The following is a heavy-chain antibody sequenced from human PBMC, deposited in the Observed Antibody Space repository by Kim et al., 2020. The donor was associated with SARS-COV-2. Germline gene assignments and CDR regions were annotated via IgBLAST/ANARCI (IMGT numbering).Heavy chain of an antibody. Sequence: GGSLRLSCAASGFTVSTTFMGWVRQAPGKGLEWVSMIYVDGSTYFGDAVMGRFTISRGHSTNKLFLQLNSPKAEDTAVYYCAGVPLKYDRGSGHYYEQACYFPLWGRGTLLSV. D-gene: IGHD3-22*01. CDR3: AGVPLKYDRGSGHYYEQACYFPL. V-gene: IGHV3-53*01. CDR2: IYVDGST. CDR1: GFTVSTTF. J-gene: IGHJ4*02.